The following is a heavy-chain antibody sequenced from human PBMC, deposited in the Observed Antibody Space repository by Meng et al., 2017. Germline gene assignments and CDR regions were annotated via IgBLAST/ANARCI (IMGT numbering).Heavy chain of an antibody. J-gene: IGHJ5*02. CDR2: INSYSGDT. CDR3: AREERGSGDS. D-gene: IGHD3-22*01. Sequence: QVQLVQSGAEGKKPGASVKVSCKASGYIFASYGIHWVRQAPGQGLEWIGWINSYSGDTNYTQTLQGRVTLTKEPSTSTAYMELRSLRSDDTAVYYCAREERGSGDSWGQGTLVTVSS. V-gene: IGHV1-18*01. CDR1: GYIFASYG.